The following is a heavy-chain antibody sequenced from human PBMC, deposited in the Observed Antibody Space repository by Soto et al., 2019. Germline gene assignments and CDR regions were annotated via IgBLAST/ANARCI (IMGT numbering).Heavy chain of an antibody. V-gene: IGHV1-18*01. CDR3: VRDLDGSGSYYTDY. CDR1: GYMFISYG. Sequence: GASVKVSCKASGYMFISYGINWVRQAPGQGLEWMGWISAYNGNTKYAQNLQGRVTMTTDTSTSTAYMEMRSLRSDDTAVYYCVRDLDGSGSYYTDYWGQGTLVTVSS. J-gene: IGHJ4*02. D-gene: IGHD3-10*01. CDR2: ISAYNGNT.